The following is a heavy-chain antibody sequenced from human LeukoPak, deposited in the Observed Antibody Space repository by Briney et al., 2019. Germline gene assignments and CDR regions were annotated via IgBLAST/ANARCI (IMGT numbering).Heavy chain of an antibody. J-gene: IGHJ4*02. CDR1: GGSISSSSYY. CDR2: IYYSGST. V-gene: IGHV4-39*01. CDR3: ARQIKATASLDY. Sequence: PSETLSLTCTVPGGSISSSSYYGDWIRQPPGKGLEWIGSIYYSGSTYYNPSLKSRVTISVDTSKNQFSLKLSSVTAADTAAYYCARQIKATASLDYWGQGTLVTVSS. D-gene: IGHD2-21*02.